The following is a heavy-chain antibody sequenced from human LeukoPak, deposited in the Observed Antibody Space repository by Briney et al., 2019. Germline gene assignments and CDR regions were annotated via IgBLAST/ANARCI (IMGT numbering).Heavy chain of an antibody. V-gene: IGHV4-59*01. CDR1: GGSISNYY. Sequence: SETLSLTCTVSGGSISNYYWNWIRQPPGKGLEWIGYIYYTGSTNYNPSLKSRVTMSVDTSKNQFSLNLRSVTPEDTAVYYCARYYYGSGSYSGFDPWGQGTLVTVSS. CDR2: IYYTGST. J-gene: IGHJ5*02. D-gene: IGHD3-10*01. CDR3: ARYYYGSGSYSGFDP.